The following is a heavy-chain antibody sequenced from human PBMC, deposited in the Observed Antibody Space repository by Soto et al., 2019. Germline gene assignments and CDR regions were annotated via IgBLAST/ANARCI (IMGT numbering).Heavy chain of an antibody. Sequence: SETLSLTCAVYGGSFSGYYWSWIRQPPGKGLEWIGEINHSGSTNYNPSLKSRVTISVDTSKNQFSLKLSSVTAADTAVYYCARRGSYCSGGSCYPAAKYYYYGMDVWGQGTTVTVSS. CDR2: INHSGST. CDR3: ARRGSYCSGGSCYPAAKYYYYGMDV. D-gene: IGHD2-15*01. V-gene: IGHV4-34*01. CDR1: GGSFSGYY. J-gene: IGHJ6*02.